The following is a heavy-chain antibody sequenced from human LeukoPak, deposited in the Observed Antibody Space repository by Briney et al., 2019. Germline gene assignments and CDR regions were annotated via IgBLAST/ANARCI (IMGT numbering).Heavy chain of an antibody. D-gene: IGHD1-26*01. CDR3: AVGATHFDY. V-gene: IGHV4-39*01. Sequence: SETLSLTCTVSGGSIRSNNYYWGWIRQPPGKGLEWIGSIYYSGSTYYNPSLKSRVTISVGTSKNQFSLKLSSVTAADTAVYYCAVGATHFDYWGQGTLVTVSS. CDR1: GGSIRSNNYY. J-gene: IGHJ4*02. CDR2: IYYSGST.